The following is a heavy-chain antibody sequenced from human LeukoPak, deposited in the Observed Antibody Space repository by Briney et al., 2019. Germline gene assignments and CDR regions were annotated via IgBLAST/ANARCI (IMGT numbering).Heavy chain of an antibody. CDR2: IYYSGST. D-gene: IGHD2/OR15-2a*01. J-gene: IGHJ4*02. V-gene: IGHV4-59*08. Sequence: SETLSLTCSVSGGSISSYYWSWIRQPPGKGLEWIGYIYYSGSTSYNPSLKSRVSISLDTAKNQFSLKLSSASAADTAVYYCARRTIGYYFDYWGQGTLVTVSS. CDR3: ARRTIGYYFDY. CDR1: GGSISSYY.